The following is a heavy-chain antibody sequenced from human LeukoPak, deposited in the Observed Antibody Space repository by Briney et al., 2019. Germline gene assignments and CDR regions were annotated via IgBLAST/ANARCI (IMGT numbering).Heavy chain of an antibody. CDR1: RFTFSSYS. J-gene: IGHJ5*02. CDR3: ARELARWPYNWFDP. V-gene: IGHV3-21*01. D-gene: IGHD5-24*01. Sequence: GGSLRLSCAASRFTFSSYSMNWVRQAPGKGLEWVSSISSSSSYIYYADSVKGRFTISRDNAKNSQYLQMNSLRAEDTAVYYCARELARWPYNWFDPWGQGTLVTVSS. CDR2: ISSSSSYI.